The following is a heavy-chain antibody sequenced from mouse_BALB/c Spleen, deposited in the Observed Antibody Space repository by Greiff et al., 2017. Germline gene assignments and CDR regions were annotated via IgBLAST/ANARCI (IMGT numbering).Heavy chain of an antibody. Sequence: EVMLVESGGGLVQPGGSLKLSCAASGFTFSSYGMSWVRQTPDKRLELVATINSNGGSTYYPDSVKGRFTISRDNAKNTLYLQMSSLKSEDTAMYYCARDLYYRYLGYFDYWGQGTTLTVSS. J-gene: IGHJ2*01. CDR2: INSNGGST. D-gene: IGHD2-14*01. CDR1: GFTFSSYG. V-gene: IGHV5-6-3*01. CDR3: ARDLYYRYLGYFDY.